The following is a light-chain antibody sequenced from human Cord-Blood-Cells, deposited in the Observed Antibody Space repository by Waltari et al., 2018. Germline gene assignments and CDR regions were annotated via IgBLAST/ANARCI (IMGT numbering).Light chain of an antibody. CDR1: SSDVGGYNY. J-gene: IGLJ3*02. Sequence: QSALTQPRSVSGSPGQSVTISCTGTSSDVGGYNYVSWYQQHPGKAPKLMIYDVSKRPSGVPDRFSSSKSGNTASLTISGLQAEDEADYYCCSYAGSSLVFDGGTKLTVL. CDR2: DVS. CDR3: CSYAGSSLV. V-gene: IGLV2-11*01.